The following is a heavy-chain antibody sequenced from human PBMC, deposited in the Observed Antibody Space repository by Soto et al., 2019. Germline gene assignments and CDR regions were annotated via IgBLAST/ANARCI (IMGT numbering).Heavy chain of an antibody. Sequence: EVQLLESGGGLVQPGGSLRLSCAASEFTCSSYAMSWVRQAPGKGLEWVSVISGSGGSTYYADSVKGRFTISRDNSKNTLYLQMNSLRAEDTAVYYSPKRTPGWYFALWGRGTLVTVSS. J-gene: IGHJ2*01. CDR1: EFTCSSYA. V-gene: IGHV3-23*01. CDR2: ISGSGGST. CDR3: PKRTPGWYFAL.